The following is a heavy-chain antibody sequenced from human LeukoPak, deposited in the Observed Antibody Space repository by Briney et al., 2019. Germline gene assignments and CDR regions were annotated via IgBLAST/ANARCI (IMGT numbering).Heavy chain of an antibody. CDR2: INPNSGGT. V-gene: IGHV1-2*02. CDR1: GYTFTGYY. Sequence: GASVKVSCKASGYTFTGYYMHWVRQAPGQGLEWVGWINPNSGGTNYAQKFQGRVTMTRDTSISTAYMELSRLRSDDTAVYYCARVGGERQLVHFDYWGQGTLVTVSS. D-gene: IGHD6-13*01. J-gene: IGHJ4*02. CDR3: ARVGGERQLVHFDY.